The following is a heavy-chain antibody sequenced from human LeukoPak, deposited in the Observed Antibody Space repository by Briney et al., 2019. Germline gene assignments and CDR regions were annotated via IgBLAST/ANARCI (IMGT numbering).Heavy chain of an antibody. V-gene: IGHV1-2*02. J-gene: IGHJ4*02. D-gene: IGHD3-10*01. CDR2: INPGSGSA. CDR3: ARDLRGLGDFLDY. Sequence: GASVKVSCKPSGYTFTGYYMHWVRQAPGQGLEWMGWINPGSGSAIFAQKFQGRVTMTRDTSTNTAYMELNRLRSDDTAVYYCARDLRGLGDFLDYWGQGTLVTVSS. CDR1: GYTFTGYY.